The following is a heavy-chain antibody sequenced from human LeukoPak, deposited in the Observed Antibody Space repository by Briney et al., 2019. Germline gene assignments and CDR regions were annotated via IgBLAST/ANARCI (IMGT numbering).Heavy chain of an antibody. J-gene: IGHJ3*02. CDR2: ISSSGSSI. V-gene: IGHV3-48*03. D-gene: IGHD5-24*01. Sequence: PWGSLRLSCAASGFTFSGYEMSWVRQAPGKGLEWVSYISSSGSSIYYADSLKGRFTISRDNAKNSLYLQMNSLRAEDTAVYYCARVAGDGYVAFDIWGQGTMVTVSS. CDR3: ARVAGDGYVAFDI. CDR1: GFTFSGYE.